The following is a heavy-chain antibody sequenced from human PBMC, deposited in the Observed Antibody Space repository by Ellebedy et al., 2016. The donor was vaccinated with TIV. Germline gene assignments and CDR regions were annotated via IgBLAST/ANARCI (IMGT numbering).Heavy chain of an antibody. D-gene: IGHD6-19*01. J-gene: IGHJ4*02. CDR1: GGSFSGYY. CDR2: INHSRIT. CDR3: SKAVAGYFDY. V-gene: IGHV4-34*01. Sequence: MPSETLSLTCAVYGGSFSGYYWSWIRQPPGKGLEWIGEINHSRITNYNPSLKSRVTISVDTSKNQFSLKLNSVTAADTAVYYCSKAVAGYFDYWGQGTLVTVSS.